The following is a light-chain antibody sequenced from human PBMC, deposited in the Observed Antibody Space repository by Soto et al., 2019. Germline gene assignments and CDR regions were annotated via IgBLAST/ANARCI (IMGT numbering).Light chain of an antibody. J-gene: IGKJ5*01. Sequence: EIVMTQSPATLSASPGERATLSCRASQSVSSNLAWYQQKPGQAPRLLIFGASSRATGIPDRFSGSGSGTEFTLTISSLQSEDFAVYYCQQYNNWITFGQGTDWRL. CDR3: QQYNNWIT. CDR2: GAS. V-gene: IGKV3D-15*01. CDR1: QSVSSN.